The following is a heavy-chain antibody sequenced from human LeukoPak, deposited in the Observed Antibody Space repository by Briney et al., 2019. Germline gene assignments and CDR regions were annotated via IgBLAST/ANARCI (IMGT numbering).Heavy chain of an antibody. CDR2: IYYSGST. CDR1: GGSISSYY. CDR3: ATAASGRNYYYGMDV. V-gene: IGHV4-59*01. J-gene: IGHJ6*02. D-gene: IGHD2-15*01. Sequence: PETLSLTCTVSGGSISSYYWSWIRQPPGKGLEWIGYIYYSGSTNYNPSLKSRVTISVDTSKNQFSLKLSSVTAADTAVYYCATAASGRNYYYGMDVWGQGTTVTVSS.